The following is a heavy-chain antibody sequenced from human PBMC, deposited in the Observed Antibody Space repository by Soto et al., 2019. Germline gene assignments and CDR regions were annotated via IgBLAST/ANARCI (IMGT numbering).Heavy chain of an antibody. V-gene: IGHV3-66*01. Sequence: GGSLRLSCAASGFTVSSNYMSWVRQAPGKGLEWVSVIYSGGSTYYADSVKGRFTISRDNSKNTLYLQMNSLRAEDTAVYYCARESERFLGPNYFDYWGQGTLVTVSS. D-gene: IGHD3-3*01. CDR1: GFTVSSNY. CDR2: IYSGGST. CDR3: ARESERFLGPNYFDY. J-gene: IGHJ4*02.